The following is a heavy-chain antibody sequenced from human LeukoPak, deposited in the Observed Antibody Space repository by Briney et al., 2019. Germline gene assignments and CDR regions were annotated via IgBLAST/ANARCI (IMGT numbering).Heavy chain of an antibody. V-gene: IGHV5-51*01. CDR2: IYPGDSDT. CDR1: GYSFTSYW. CDR3: ARDGGIVATTSSYYGMDV. Sequence: GESLKISCKGSGYSFTSYWIGWVRQMPGKGLEWMGIIYPGDSDTRYSPSFQGQVTISADKSISTAYLQWSSLKASDTAMYYCARDGGIVATTSSYYGMDVWGQGTTVTVSS. D-gene: IGHD5-12*01. J-gene: IGHJ6*02.